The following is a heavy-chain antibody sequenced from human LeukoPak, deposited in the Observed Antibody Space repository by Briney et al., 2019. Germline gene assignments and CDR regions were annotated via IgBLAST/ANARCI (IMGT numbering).Heavy chain of an antibody. CDR2: KSNGGTE. D-gene: IGHD2-2*01. V-gene: IGHV3-30*01. CDR1: GVTFSDFG. CDR3: ARRTGDTRFCGRFSCFLPDY. J-gene: IGHJ4*02. Sequence: PGGSLRLSCAASGVTFSDFGMNWVRQAPGKGLEWVASKSNGGTEFYADSVKGRFAISRDTSTNTLSLQMNSLRAEDTAVYFCARRTGDTRFCGRFSCFLPDYWGQGTLVTVSS.